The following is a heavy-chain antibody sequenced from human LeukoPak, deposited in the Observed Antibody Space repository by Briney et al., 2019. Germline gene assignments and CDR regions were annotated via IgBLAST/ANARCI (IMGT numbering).Heavy chain of an antibody. CDR1: GGSISGYI. V-gene: IGHV4-59*01. Sequence: SETLSLTCTVSGGSISGYIWSWIRQPPGKGPEWIGYIHSTGSTDYDPSLRSRVTISVDTSKNQFSLKLRSVTAADTAVYYCARAGPRRDGYNVDYWGQGTLVTVSS. J-gene: IGHJ4*02. CDR3: ARAGPRRDGYNVDY. CDR2: IHSTGST. D-gene: IGHD5-24*01.